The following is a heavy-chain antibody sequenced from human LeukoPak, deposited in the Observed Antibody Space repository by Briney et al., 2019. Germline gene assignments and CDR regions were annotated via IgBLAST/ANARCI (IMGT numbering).Heavy chain of an antibody. D-gene: IGHD3-22*01. CDR3: AKGGYYYDSSGYYDD. CDR2: ISGSGGST. V-gene: IGHV3-23*01. Sequence: PGGSLRLSCAASGFTFSSYAMSWVRQAPGKGLEWVSAISGSGGSTYYADSVKGRFTISRDNSKNTLYLQMNSLRAEDTAVYYCAKGGYYYDSSGYYDDWGQGTLVTVSS. CDR1: GFTFSSYA. J-gene: IGHJ4*02.